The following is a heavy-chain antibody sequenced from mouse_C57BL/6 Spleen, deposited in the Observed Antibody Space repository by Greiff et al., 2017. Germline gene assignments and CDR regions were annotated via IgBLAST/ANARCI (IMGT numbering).Heavy chain of an antibody. CDR2: IDPETGGT. Sequence: VQLQQSGAELVRPGASVTLSCKASGYTFTDYEMHWVKQTPVHGLEWIGAIDPETGGTAYNQTFKGKAILTADKSSSTAYMELRSLTYEDSAVYYCTREGGYDGYYVFDYWGQGTTLTGSS. V-gene: IGHV1-15*01. J-gene: IGHJ2*01. CDR3: TREGGYDGYYVFDY. D-gene: IGHD2-3*01. CDR1: GYTFTDYE.